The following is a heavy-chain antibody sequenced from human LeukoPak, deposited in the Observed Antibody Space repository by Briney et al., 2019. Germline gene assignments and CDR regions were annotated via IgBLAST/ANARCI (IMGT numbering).Heavy chain of an antibody. CDR3: ARGAGFLPFDS. Sequence: SETLSLTCTVSGGSINSDYWSWIRQPPGKGLESIGYIYYSGSPNYNPSLQTRVTISVDTSKNQFSLKLNSVTAADTAMYYCARGAGFLPFDSWGQGTQVTVSS. J-gene: IGHJ4*02. CDR1: GGSINSDY. V-gene: IGHV4-59*01. CDR2: IYYSGSP. D-gene: IGHD2-21*01.